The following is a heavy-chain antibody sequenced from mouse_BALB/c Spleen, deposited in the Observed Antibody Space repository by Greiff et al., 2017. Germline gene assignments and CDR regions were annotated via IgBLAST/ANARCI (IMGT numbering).Heavy chain of an antibody. CDR3: ARGLWPDY. D-gene: IGHD1-1*02. V-gene: IGHV5-6-5*01. J-gene: IGHJ2*01. CDR2: ISSGGST. CDR1: GFTFSSYA. Sequence: EVMLVESGGGLVKPGGSLKLSCAASGFTFSSYAMSWVRQTPEKRLEWVASISSGGSTYYPDSVKGRFTISRDNARNILYLQMSSLRSEDTAMYYCARGLWPDYWGQGTTLTVSS.